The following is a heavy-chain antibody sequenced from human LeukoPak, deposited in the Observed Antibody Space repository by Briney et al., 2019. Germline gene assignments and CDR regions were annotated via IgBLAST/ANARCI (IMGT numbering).Heavy chain of an antibody. V-gene: IGHV1-24*01. J-gene: IGHJ4*02. D-gene: IGHD2-21*01. CDR2: FDPGDGEI. CDR1: GYTFTEIV. CDR3: AAGGDYTLLDY. Sequence: ASVKVSCKVFGYTFTEIVMHWVRQPPGKGLEWMGGFDPGDGEIVYAQKFQGRVTMTEDTSTDTACMELSSLRSEDTAVYFCAAGGDYTLLDYWGQGTLVTVSS.